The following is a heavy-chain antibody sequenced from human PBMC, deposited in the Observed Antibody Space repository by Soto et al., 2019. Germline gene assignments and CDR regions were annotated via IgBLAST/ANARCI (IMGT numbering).Heavy chain of an antibody. Sequence: QVQLVQSGAEVKKPGSSVKVSCKASGGTFSSYAISWVRQAPGQGLEWMGGIIPNSGTANYAKKFQGRVTITADESTSTAYMELSSLRSEDTAVYYCARSQGSSTSLEIYYYYYYGMDVWGQGTTVTVSS. CDR3: ARSQGSSTSLEIYYYYYYGMDV. V-gene: IGHV1-69*01. CDR1: GGTFSSYA. D-gene: IGHD2-2*01. CDR2: IIPNSGTA. J-gene: IGHJ6*02.